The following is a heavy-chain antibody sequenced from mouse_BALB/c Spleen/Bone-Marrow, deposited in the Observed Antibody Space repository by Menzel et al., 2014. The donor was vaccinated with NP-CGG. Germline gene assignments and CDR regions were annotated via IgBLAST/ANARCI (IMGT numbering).Heavy chain of an antibody. J-gene: IGHJ4*01. CDR1: GFNIKDTY. D-gene: IGHD2-10*02. CDR3: TKVYANYAIYYYAMAY. V-gene: IGHV14-3*02. CDR2: IDPANGNT. Sequence: VQLQQSGAELVKPGASVKLSCTASGFNIKDTYMHWVKQRPEQGLEWIGRIDPANGNTKYDPKFQGKATITADTSSNTASLQPSSLTSENTAVYYGTKVYANYAIYYYAMAYWGQGTPVTVSA.